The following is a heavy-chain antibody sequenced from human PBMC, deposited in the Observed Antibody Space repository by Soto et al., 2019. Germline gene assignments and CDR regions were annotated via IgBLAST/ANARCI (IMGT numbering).Heavy chain of an antibody. CDR2: INHSGST. V-gene: IGHV4-34*01. Sequence: SETLSLTCAVYGGSFSGYYWSWIRQPPGKGLEWIGEINHSGSTNYNPSLNSRVTISVDTSKNQFSLKLSSVTAADTAVYYCARGRGYSSSWSYFDYWGQGTLVTVSS. CDR1: GGSFSGYY. D-gene: IGHD6-13*01. CDR3: ARGRGYSSSWSYFDY. J-gene: IGHJ4*02.